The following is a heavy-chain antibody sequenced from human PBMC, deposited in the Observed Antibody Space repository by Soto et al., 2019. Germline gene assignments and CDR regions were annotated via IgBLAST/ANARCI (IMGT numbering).Heavy chain of an antibody. Sequence: EVQLLESGGGLVQPGGSLRLSSAASGFSFSSYARVWVRQAPGKGLEWVSVISARGGSSYFADSVKGRFTTSRDNSKNVLSLEMSSLRAEDTATYFCVKGSIEYSASVDNWGQGTLVLVPS. J-gene: IGHJ4*02. D-gene: IGHD5-12*01. CDR1: GFSFSSYA. CDR2: ISARGGSS. V-gene: IGHV3-23*01. CDR3: VKGSIEYSASVDN.